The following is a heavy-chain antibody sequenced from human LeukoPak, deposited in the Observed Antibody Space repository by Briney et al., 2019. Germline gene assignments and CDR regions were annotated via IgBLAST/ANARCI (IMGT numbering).Heavy chain of an antibody. CDR3: ARVVRGVVTSNWFDP. CDR1: GDSLNTDY. CDR2: VASSGTS. V-gene: IGHV4-59*01. D-gene: IGHD2-21*02. Sequence: PSETLSLTCTVSGDSLNTDYWAWIRQTPGKELEWIAFVASSGTSNYNPSLKSRVSISIDPSKNQFSLALTSVIPADTAVYYCARVVRGVVTSNWFDPWGQGTLVSVSS. J-gene: IGHJ5*02.